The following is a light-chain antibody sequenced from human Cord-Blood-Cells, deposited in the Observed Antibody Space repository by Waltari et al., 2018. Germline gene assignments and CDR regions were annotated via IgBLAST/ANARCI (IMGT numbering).Light chain of an antibody. Sequence: SALTPSASVSGSPGPSLTIHCTGTSSDVGGYNDVSRYQQHPGKAPKLMLYDVSNRPSGVSNRFSGSKSGNTASLTISGLQAEDEADYYCSSYTSSSTRVFGGGTKLTVL. CDR2: DVS. CDR1: SSDVGGYND. CDR3: SSYTSSSTRV. V-gene: IGLV2-14*01. J-gene: IGLJ2*01.